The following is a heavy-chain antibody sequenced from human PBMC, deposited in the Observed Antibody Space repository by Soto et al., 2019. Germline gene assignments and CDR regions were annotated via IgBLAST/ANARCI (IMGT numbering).Heavy chain of an antibody. J-gene: IGHJ6*02. CDR3: TTDYDILTGYPPEYYGMDV. CDR1: GLPFTNAW. CDR2: IKSKTDGGTT. V-gene: IGHV3-15*01. D-gene: IGHD3-9*01. Sequence: PGGSLRLSCEASGLPFTNAWMSWVRQAPGKGLEWVGRIKSKTDGGTTDYAAPVKGRFTISRDDSKNTLYLQMNSLKTEDTAVYYCTTDYDILTGYPPEYYGMDVWGQGTTVTVSS.